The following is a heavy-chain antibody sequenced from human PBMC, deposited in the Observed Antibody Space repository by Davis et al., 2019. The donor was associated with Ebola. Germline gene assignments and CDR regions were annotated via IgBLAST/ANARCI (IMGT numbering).Heavy chain of an antibody. CDR1: GFSLSTSGVG. J-gene: IGHJ4*02. D-gene: IGHD3-22*01. CDR3: ARLIENYYDSSGLTGSFDY. CDR2: IYWDDDK. V-gene: IGHV2-5*02. Sequence: SGPTLVKPTQTLTLTCTFSGFSLSTSGVGVGWIRQPPGKALEWPALIYWDDDKRYSPSLKSRLTITKDTSKNQVVLTMTNMDPVDTATYYCARLIENYYDSSGLTGSFDYWGQGTLVTVSS.